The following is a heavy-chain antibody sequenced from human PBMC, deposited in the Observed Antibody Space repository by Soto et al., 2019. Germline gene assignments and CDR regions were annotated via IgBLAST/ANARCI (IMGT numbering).Heavy chain of an antibody. CDR1: GFTFSSYA. V-gene: IGHV3-64D*08. J-gene: IGHJ5*02. D-gene: IGHD3-3*01. CDR3: VKDGYGVVTLTWFDP. CDR2: ISSNGGST. Sequence: GGSLRLSCSASGFTFSSYAMHWVRQAPGKGLEYVSAISSNGGSTYYADSVKGRFTISRDNSKNTLYLQMSSLRAEDTAVYYCVKDGYGVVTLTWFDPWGQGSLVTVPS.